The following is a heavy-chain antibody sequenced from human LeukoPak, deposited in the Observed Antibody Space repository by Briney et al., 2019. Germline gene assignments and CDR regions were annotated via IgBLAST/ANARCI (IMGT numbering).Heavy chain of an antibody. J-gene: IGHJ5*02. D-gene: IGHD3-22*01. CDR1: GGTFSSYT. CDR3: ARKVPNDSSGYYYRGQFDP. V-gene: IGHV1-69*06. CDR2: IIPIFGTA. Sequence: ASVKVSCKASGGTFSSYTFSWVRQAPGQGLEWMGGIIPIFGTANYAQKFQGRATITADKSTSTAYMELSSLRSEDTAVYYCARKVPNDSSGYYYRGQFDPWGQGTLVTVSS.